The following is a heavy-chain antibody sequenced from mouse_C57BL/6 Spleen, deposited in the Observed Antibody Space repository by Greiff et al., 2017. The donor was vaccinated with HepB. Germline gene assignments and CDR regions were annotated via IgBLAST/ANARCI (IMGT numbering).Heavy chain of an antibody. CDR1: GFTFSDYG. D-gene: IGHD2-5*01. J-gene: IGHJ2*01. Sequence: EVKLVESGGGLVKPGGSLKLSCAASGFTFSDYGMHWVRQAPEKGLEWVAYISSGSSTIYYADTVKGRFTISRDNAKNTLFLQMTSLRSEDTAMYYCARKAYYSNSGFGYWGQGTTLTVSS. V-gene: IGHV5-17*01. CDR2: ISSGSSTI. CDR3: ARKAYYSNSGFGY.